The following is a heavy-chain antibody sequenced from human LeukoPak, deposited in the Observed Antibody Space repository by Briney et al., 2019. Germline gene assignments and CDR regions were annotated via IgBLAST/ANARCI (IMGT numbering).Heavy chain of an antibody. V-gene: IGHV4-59*01. D-gene: IGHD1-1*01. J-gene: IGHJ6*02. Sequence: PSETLSLTCTVSGGSISSYYWSWIRQPPGKGLEWIGYIYYSGSTNYNPSLKSRVTISVDTSKNQFSLKLSPVTAADTAVYYCARGPQAWKVWGQGTTVTVSS. CDR3: ARGPQAWKV. CDR2: IYYSGST. CDR1: GGSISSYY.